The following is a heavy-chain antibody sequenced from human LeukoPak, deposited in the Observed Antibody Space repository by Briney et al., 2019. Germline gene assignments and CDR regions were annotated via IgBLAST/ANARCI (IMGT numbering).Heavy chain of an antibody. CDR2: ISYIGST. D-gene: IGHD3-10*01. CDR3: ARQLWFGELQD. CDR1: GDSFSSHY. J-gene: IGHJ4*02. V-gene: IGHV4-59*08. Sequence: NPSETLSLTCAVSGDSFSSHYWTWIRQPPGKGLEWIGYISYIGSTNYNPSLKSRVTISVDTSKNQFSLKLSSVTAADTAVYYCARQLWFGELQDWGQGTLVTVSS.